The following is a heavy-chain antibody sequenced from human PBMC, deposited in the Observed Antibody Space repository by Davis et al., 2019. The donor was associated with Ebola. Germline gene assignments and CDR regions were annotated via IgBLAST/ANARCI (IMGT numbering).Heavy chain of an antibody. CDR2: IRSKANSYAT. J-gene: IGHJ4*02. CDR3: TAGGYGSGSRGDY. Sequence: GESLKIPCAASGFTFSGSAMHWVRQASGKGLEWVGRIRSKANSYATAYAASVKGRFTISRDDSKNTAYLQMNSLKTEDTAVYYCTAGGYGSGSRGDYWGQGTLVTVSS. V-gene: IGHV3-73*01. CDR1: GFTFSGSA. D-gene: IGHD3-10*01.